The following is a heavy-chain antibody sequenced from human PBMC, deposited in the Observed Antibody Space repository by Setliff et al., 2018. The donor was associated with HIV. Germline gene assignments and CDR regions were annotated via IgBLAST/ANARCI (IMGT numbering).Heavy chain of an antibody. J-gene: IGHJ4*02. V-gene: IGHV4-31*03. CDR2: IYYSGST. D-gene: IGHD5-18*01. Sequence: SETLSLTCTVSGGSISSGGYYWSWIRQHPGKGLEWIGYIYYSGSTYYNPSLKSRVTIAVYTSKNQFSLKLSSVTAADTAVYYCARARLGRGYSYGYDFDYWGQGTRVTVSS. CDR3: ARARLGRGYSYGYDFDY. CDR1: GGSISSGGYY.